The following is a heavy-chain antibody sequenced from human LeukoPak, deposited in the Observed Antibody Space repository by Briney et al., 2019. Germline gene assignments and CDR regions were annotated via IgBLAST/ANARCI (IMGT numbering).Heavy chain of an antibody. V-gene: IGHV3-30*04. D-gene: IGHD6-13*01. CDR3: ARSLYSSSPPFDY. CDR1: GFTFSSYA. Sequence: LSLTCAASGFTFSSYAMHWVRQAPGKGLEWVAVISYDGSNKYYADSVKGRFTISRDNSKNTLYLQMNSLRAEDTAVYYCARSLYSSSPPFDYWGQGTLVTVSS. J-gene: IGHJ4*02. CDR2: ISYDGSNK.